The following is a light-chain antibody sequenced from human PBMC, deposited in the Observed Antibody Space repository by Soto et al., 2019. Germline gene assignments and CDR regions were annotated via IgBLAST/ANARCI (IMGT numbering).Light chain of an antibody. CDR3: QQNYITPLT. Sequence: DVQLTQAPSPRSASVADRVSICCRASRAITNHLNWYQQKPGKAPILLVYAASTLETGVPSRFSGSGSGTHFTLTIDNLQPEDVATYFCQQNYITPLTFGGGTKVDI. CDR2: AAS. CDR1: RAITNH. J-gene: IGKJ4*01. V-gene: IGKV1-39*01.